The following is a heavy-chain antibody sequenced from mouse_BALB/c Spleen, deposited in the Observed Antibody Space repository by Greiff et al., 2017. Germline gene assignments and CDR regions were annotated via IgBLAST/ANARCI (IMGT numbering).Heavy chain of an antibody. CDR2: INPSNGRT. Sequence: QVQLQQPGAELVKPGASVKLSCKASGYTFTSYWMHWVKQRPGHGLEWIGEINPSNGRTNYNEKFKSKATLTVDKSSSTAYMQLSSLTSEDSAVYYCARSYYGSPHWYFDVWGAGTTVTVSS. D-gene: IGHD1-1*01. J-gene: IGHJ1*01. V-gene: IGHV1S81*02. CDR1: GYTFTSYW. CDR3: ARSYYGSPHWYFDV.